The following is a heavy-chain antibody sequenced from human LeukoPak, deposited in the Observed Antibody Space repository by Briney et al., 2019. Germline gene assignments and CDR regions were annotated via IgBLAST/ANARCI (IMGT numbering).Heavy chain of an antibody. J-gene: IGHJ6*03. CDR1: GFTFSSYA. Sequence: GGSLRLSCAASGFTFSSYAMSWVRQAPGKGLEWVSTINDNGAGTYYADSVKGRFTISRDNSYNTVSLQMNSLRDEDTGVYYCAKGLRTGVGPYMGYHYYMDVWGKGATVTVSS. CDR2: INDNGAGT. V-gene: IGHV3-23*01. CDR3: AKGLRTGVGPYMGYHYYMDV. D-gene: IGHD3-16*01.